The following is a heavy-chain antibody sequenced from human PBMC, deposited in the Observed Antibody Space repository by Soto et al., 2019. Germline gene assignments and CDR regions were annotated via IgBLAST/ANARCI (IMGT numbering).Heavy chain of an antibody. D-gene: IGHD2-8*01. Sequence: EVQLVESGGGLVKPGGSLRLSCAASGFTFSNAWMSWVRQAPGKGLEWVGRIKSKTDGGTTDYAAPVKGRFTISREDSKNTLYLQMNSLKTEDTAVYYCTTTLMVYASDFDYWGQGTLVTVSS. CDR3: TTTLMVYASDFDY. CDR2: IKSKTDGGTT. CDR1: GFTFSNAW. J-gene: IGHJ4*02. V-gene: IGHV3-15*01.